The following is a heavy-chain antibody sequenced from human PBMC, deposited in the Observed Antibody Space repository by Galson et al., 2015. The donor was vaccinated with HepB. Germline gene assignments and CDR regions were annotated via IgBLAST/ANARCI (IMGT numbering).Heavy chain of an antibody. J-gene: IGHJ3*02. CDR1: RFTFSSYG. CDR3: AKVIIRAGYCSGGSCYLGADDAFDI. Sequence: SLRLSCAASRFTFSSYGMHWVRQAPGKGLEWVAVISYDGSNKYYADSVKGRFTISRDNSKNTLYLQMNSLRAEDTAVYYCAKVIIRAGYCSGGSCYLGADDAFDIWGQGTMVTVSS. D-gene: IGHD2-15*01. CDR2: ISYDGSNK. V-gene: IGHV3-30*18.